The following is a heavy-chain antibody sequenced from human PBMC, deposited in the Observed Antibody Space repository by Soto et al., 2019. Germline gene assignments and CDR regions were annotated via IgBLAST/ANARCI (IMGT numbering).Heavy chain of an antibody. CDR1: GFTFSSYS. D-gene: IGHD3-3*01. V-gene: IGHV3-48*01. CDR2: ISSSSSTI. CDR3: ARWALRTPGYLFDY. J-gene: IGHJ4*02. Sequence: GGSLRLSCAASGFTFSSYSMNWVRQAPGKGLEWVSYISSSSSTIYYADSVKGRFTISRDNAKNSLYLQMNSLRAEDTAVYYCARWALRTPGYLFDYWGQGTLVTVSS.